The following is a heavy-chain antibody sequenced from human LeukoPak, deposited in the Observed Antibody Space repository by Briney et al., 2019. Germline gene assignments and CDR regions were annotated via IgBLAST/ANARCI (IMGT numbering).Heavy chain of an antibody. CDR2: IIPIFGTA. D-gene: IGHD6-13*01. V-gene: IGHV1-69*13. Sequence: ASVKVSCKASGGTFSSYAISWVRQAPGQGLEWMGGIIPIFGTANYAQKFQGRVTITADESTSTAYMELSSLRSEDTAVYYCARGSLNFRIAAAGALVSWGQGTLVTVSS. CDR3: ARGSLNFRIAAAGALVS. CDR1: GGTFSSYA. J-gene: IGHJ4*02.